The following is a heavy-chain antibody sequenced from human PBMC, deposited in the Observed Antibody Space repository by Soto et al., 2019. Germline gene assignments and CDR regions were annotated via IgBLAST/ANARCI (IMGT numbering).Heavy chain of an antibody. V-gene: IGHV4-31*03. Sequence: QVQLQESGPGLVKPSQTLSLTCNVSGGSISSGGHYWSWIRQHPGKGLEWIGYIYYSGSTSYNPSLKSRVTISVDTSKNQFSLKLSSVTAAYTAVYYCARGSGVVATIRDDSFDIWGQWTMVTVAS. CDR1: GGSISSGGHY. CDR3: ARGSGVVATIRDDSFDI. J-gene: IGHJ3*02. CDR2: IYYSGST. D-gene: IGHD5-12*01.